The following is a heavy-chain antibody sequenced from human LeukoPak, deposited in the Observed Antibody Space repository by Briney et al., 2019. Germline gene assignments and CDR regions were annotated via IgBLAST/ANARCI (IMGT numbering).Heavy chain of an antibody. CDR2: IYYSGST. J-gene: IGHJ4*02. V-gene: IGHV4-30-4*08. Sequence: SETPSLTCTVSGGSISSGDYYWSWIRQPPGKGLEWIGYIYYSGSTYYNPSLKSRLTISVDTSKNQFSLKLSSVTAADTAVYCCARKRRDGYNLGYFDYWGQGTLVTVSS. CDR1: GGSISSGDYY. D-gene: IGHD5-24*01. CDR3: ARKRRDGYNLGYFDY.